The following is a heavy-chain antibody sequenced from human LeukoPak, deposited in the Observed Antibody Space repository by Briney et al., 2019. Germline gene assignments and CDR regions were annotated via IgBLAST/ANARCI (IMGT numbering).Heavy chain of an antibody. Sequence: GGSLRLSCAASGFTVSSSYMSWVRQAPGKGPEWVSVIYSGGSTYYADSVKGRFTISRHNSKNTLYLQMNSLRAEDTAVYYCARETGSGSSAVWGQGTTVTVSS. CDR2: IYSGGST. CDR3: ARETGSGSSAV. J-gene: IGHJ6*02. D-gene: IGHD6-19*01. CDR1: GFTVSSSY. V-gene: IGHV3-53*04.